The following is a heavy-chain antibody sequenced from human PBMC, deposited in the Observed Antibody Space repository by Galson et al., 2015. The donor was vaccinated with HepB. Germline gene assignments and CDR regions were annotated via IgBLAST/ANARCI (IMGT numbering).Heavy chain of an antibody. V-gene: IGHV1-24*01. CDR3: ATDQSPEGQQLPH. Sequence: SVKVSCKVSGYTLTELSMHWARQAPGKGLEWMGGFDPEDGETIYAQKFQGRVTMTEDTSTDTAYMELSSLRSEDTAVYYCATDQSPEGQQLPHWGQGTLVTVSS. CDR1: GYTLTELS. CDR2: FDPEDGET. D-gene: IGHD6-13*01. J-gene: IGHJ4*02.